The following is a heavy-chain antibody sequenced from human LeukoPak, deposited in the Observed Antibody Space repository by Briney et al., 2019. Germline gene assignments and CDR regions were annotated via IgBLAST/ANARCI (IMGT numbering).Heavy chain of an antibody. CDR2: IDKTSSNI. D-gene: IGHD1-26*01. J-gene: IGHJ4*02. CDR1: GFIFTDYS. V-gene: IGHV3-48*01. Sequence: PGGSLRLSCAASGFIFTDYSINWVRQAPGKGLEWISYIDKTSSNIYYADSVKGRFTISRDNAKNSLYLQMNSLRAEDTAVYYCARESYLGSSAKGFDYWGQGTLVTVSS. CDR3: ARESYLGSSAKGFDY.